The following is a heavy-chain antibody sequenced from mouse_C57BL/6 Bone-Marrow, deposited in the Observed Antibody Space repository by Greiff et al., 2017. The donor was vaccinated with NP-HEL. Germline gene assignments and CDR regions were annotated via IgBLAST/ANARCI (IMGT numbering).Heavy chain of an antibody. Sequence: VQLQQPGAELVKPGASVKLSCKASGYTFTSYWMHWVKQRPGQGLEWIGMIHPNSGSTNYNEKFKSKATLTVDKSSSTAYMQLSSLTSEDSAVYYCAREDYGSSYDWYFDVWGTGTTVTVSS. V-gene: IGHV1-64*01. J-gene: IGHJ1*03. CDR1: GYTFTSYW. CDR2: IHPNSGST. D-gene: IGHD1-1*01. CDR3: AREDYGSSYDWYFDV.